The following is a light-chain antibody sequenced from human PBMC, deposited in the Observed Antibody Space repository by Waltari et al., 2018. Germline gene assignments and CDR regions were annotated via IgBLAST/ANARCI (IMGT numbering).Light chain of an antibody. Sequence: DIVMTQSPATLSVSPGARVTLSCRASQSISSNLAWYQQGPGQAPKLLIYGAYNRATGIPARFSGSGSGTEFTLTISSLQSGDFAVYFCQHYDGWPPSYTFGQGTKLEIK. CDR3: QHYDGWPPSYT. CDR1: QSISSN. J-gene: IGKJ2*01. CDR2: GAY. V-gene: IGKV3-15*01.